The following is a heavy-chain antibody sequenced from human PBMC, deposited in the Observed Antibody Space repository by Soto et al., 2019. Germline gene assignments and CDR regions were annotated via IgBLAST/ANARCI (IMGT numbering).Heavy chain of an antibody. CDR1: GGSISSGAYY. V-gene: IGHV4-31*03. CDR3: ARDRDSNFHSFDY. J-gene: IGHJ4*02. CDR2: IYYSGST. D-gene: IGHD4-4*01. Sequence: QVQLQESGPGLVKPSQTLSLTCTVSGGSISSGAYYWSWIRQHPGKGLEWIGYIYYSGSTYYNPSLRGRVAIAVDTSENRLSLTLSSVTAADTAVYYCARDRDSNFHSFDYWGQGTLVTVSS.